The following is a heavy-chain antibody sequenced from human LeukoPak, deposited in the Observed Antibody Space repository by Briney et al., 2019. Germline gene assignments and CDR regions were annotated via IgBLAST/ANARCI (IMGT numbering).Heavy chain of an antibody. CDR1: GGTFSRFT. D-gene: IGHD3-22*01. CDR3: AREWGLESSGYYYAY. J-gene: IGHJ4*02. CDR2: ITPIFGTA. V-gene: IGHV1-69*13. Sequence: SVKVSCTASGGTFSRFTISWVRQAPGQGFEWMGGITPIFGTANFAQKFQGRVSITADESTSTAFMELSSLRSEDTAVYYCAREWGLESSGYYYAYWGQGTLVTVSS.